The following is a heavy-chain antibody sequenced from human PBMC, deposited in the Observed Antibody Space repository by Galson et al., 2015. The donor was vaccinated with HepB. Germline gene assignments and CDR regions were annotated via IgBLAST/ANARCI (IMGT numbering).Heavy chain of an antibody. Sequence: SLRLSCAASGFTFSNAWMSWVRQAPGKGLEWVGRIKSKTDGGTTDYAAPVKGRFTVSRDDSKNTLYLQMNSLKTEDTAVYYCTTEQLSGSYYVGYFDLWGRGTLVTVSS. J-gene: IGHJ2*01. V-gene: IGHV3-15*01. D-gene: IGHD1-26*01. CDR1: GFTFSNAW. CDR3: TTEQLSGSYYVGYFDL. CDR2: IKSKTDGGTT.